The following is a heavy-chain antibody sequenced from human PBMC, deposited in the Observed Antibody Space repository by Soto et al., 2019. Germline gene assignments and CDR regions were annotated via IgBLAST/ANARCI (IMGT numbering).Heavy chain of an antibody. CDR3: AREFWNGAHAFDI. Sequence: QVQLVQSGAEVKKPGASVKVSCKASGYTFTSYAMHWVRQAPGQRLEWMGWINAGNGNTKYSQKFQGRVTITRDTSASTAYMALSSLISEGTAVYYCAREFWNGAHAFDIWGQGTMVTVSS. CDR2: INAGNGNT. V-gene: IGHV1-3*01. CDR1: GYTFTSYA. D-gene: IGHD1-1*01. J-gene: IGHJ3*02.